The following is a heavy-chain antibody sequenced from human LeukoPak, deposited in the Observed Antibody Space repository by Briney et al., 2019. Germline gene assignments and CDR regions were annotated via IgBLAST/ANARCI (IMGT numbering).Heavy chain of an antibody. V-gene: IGHV3-74*01. CDR2: INSDGSST. CDR3: ASNYGSGSYYKYYYYGMDV. Sequence: SLILSCAASGFTCRSYCMHWVRQAPRKGLVWVSRINSDGSSTSYADSVKGRFTISRDNAKNTLYLQMNSLRAEDTAVYYCASNYGSGSYYKYYYYGMDVWGKGTTVTVSS. D-gene: IGHD3-10*01. J-gene: IGHJ6*04. CDR1: GFTCRSYC.